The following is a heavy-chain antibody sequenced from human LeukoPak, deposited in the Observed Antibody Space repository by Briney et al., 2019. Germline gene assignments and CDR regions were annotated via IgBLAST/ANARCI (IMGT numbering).Heavy chain of an antibody. Sequence: ASGTLSLTCTVSGGSISSGGYYWSWIRQHPGKGLEWIGYIYYSGSTNYNPSLKSRVTISVDTSKNQFSLKLSSVTAADTAVYYCARMNGGYYCMDVWGQGTMVTVSS. CDR2: IYYSGST. V-gene: IGHV4-61*08. CDR1: GGSISSGGYY. J-gene: IGHJ6*02. CDR3: ARMNGGYYCMDV. D-gene: IGHD1-1*01.